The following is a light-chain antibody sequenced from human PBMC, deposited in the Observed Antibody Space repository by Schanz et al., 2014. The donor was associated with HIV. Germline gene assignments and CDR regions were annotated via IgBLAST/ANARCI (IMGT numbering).Light chain of an antibody. Sequence: QSVLTQPASVSGSPGQSITISCTGNSRDVDSNNYVSWYQQCPGKAPKLVIYDVSNRPSGVSNRFSGSKSGNPASLTISGRQAEGEGDYYCCSYSRVGTPHYVFGTGTKLTVL. V-gene: IGLV2-14*01. CDR3: CSYSRVGTPHYV. J-gene: IGLJ1*01. CDR1: SRDVDSNNY. CDR2: DVS.